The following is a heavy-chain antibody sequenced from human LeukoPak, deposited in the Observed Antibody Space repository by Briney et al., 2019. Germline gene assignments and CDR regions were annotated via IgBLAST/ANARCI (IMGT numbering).Heavy chain of an antibody. CDR1: GYTFTVYY. CDR2: MNPNSGGT. Sequence: ASVKVSCKASGYTFTVYYMHWVRQAPGQGLEWMGWMNPNSGGTNYAQKFQGRVTMTRDTSISTAYMELSRLRSDDTAVYYCARPRGYSSSDFDYWGQGTLVTVSS. V-gene: IGHV1-2*02. J-gene: IGHJ4*02. D-gene: IGHD6-6*01. CDR3: ARPRGYSSSDFDY.